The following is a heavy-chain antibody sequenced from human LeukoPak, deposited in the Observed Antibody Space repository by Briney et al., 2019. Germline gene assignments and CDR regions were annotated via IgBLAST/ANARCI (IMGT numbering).Heavy chain of an antibody. J-gene: IGHJ3*02. D-gene: IGHD2-2*01. Sequence: PGGSLRLSRVASGFTFSAYWMTWVRQAPGKGLDWVANIRLDGSENYYVDSVRGRFTISRDNAKNSLYLQMNSLRAEDTAVYYCARRARYCTSTSCDPIGAFDIWGQGTMVTVSS. V-gene: IGHV3-7*01. CDR1: GFTFSAYW. CDR2: IRLDGSEN. CDR3: ARRARYCTSTSCDPIGAFDI.